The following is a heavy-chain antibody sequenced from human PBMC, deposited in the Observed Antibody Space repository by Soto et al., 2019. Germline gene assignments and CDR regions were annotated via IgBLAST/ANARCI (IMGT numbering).Heavy chain of an antibody. CDR1: GGSVSSGSYY. V-gene: IGHV4-61*01. CDR2: IYYSGST. Sequence: SETLSLTCTVSGGSVSSGSYYWSWIRQPPGKGLEWIGYIYYSGSTNYNPSLKSRVTISVDTSKNQFSLKLSSVTAADTAVYYCARVSGPDGDYGEWPLSFDYWGQGTLVTVSS. CDR3: ARVSGPDGDYGEWPLSFDY. D-gene: IGHD4-17*01. J-gene: IGHJ4*02.